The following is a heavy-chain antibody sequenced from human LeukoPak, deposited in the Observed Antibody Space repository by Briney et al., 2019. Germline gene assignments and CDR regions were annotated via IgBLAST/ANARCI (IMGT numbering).Heavy chain of an antibody. CDR1: GFTFSSYG. J-gene: IGHJ4*02. V-gene: IGHV3-30*02. CDR3: ARDSIAAAGTAVYGY. Sequence: PGGSLRLSCAASGFTFSSYGMHWVRQAPGKGLEWVAFIRYDGSNKYYADSVKGRFTISRDNSKNTLYLQMNSLRAEDTAVYYCARDSIAAAGTAVYGYWGQGTLVTVSS. D-gene: IGHD6-13*01. CDR2: IRYDGSNK.